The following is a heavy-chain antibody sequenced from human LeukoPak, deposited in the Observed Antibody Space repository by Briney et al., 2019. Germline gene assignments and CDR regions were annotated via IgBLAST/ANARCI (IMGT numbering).Heavy chain of an antibody. D-gene: IGHD3-10*01. CDR2: FDPEDGET. Sequence: ASVKVSCKVSGYTLTELSMHWVRQAPGKGLERMGGFDPEDGETIYAQKFQGRVTMTEDTSTDTAYMELSSLRSEDTAVYYCATVPTMVPPGGAFDIWGQGTMVTVSS. J-gene: IGHJ3*02. CDR1: GYTLTELS. V-gene: IGHV1-24*01. CDR3: ATVPTMVPPGGAFDI.